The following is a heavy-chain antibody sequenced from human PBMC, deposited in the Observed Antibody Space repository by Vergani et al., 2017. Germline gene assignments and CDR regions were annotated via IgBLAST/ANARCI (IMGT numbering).Heavy chain of an antibody. D-gene: IGHD2-15*01. J-gene: IGHJ4*02. V-gene: IGHV4-61*02. CDR3: ARSRPYCTSGSCPAI. Sequence: QVRLEESGPGLVKPSETLSLTCSVSGYSIGSGSYYWSWIRQPAGKGPEWIGHIHTGGSTDLNPSFKSRVSISVDTSKSQFSLKLNSVTVADTAVYYCARSRPYCTSGSCPAIWGQGTLVTVSS. CDR2: IHTGGST. CDR1: GYSIGSGSYY.